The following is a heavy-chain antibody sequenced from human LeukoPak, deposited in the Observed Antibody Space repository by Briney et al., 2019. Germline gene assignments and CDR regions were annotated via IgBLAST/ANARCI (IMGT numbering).Heavy chain of an antibody. D-gene: IGHD3-3*01. V-gene: IGHV3-21*01. Sequence: GGSLRLSCAASGFTFSSYSMNWVRQAPGKGLEWVSSISSSSSYIYYAGSVKGRFTISRDNAKNSLYLQMNSLRAEDTAVYYCARDPKGYYDFWSGYSANDAFDIWGQGTMVTVSS. CDR2: ISSSSSYI. CDR1: GFTFSSYS. CDR3: ARDPKGYYDFWSGYSANDAFDI. J-gene: IGHJ3*02.